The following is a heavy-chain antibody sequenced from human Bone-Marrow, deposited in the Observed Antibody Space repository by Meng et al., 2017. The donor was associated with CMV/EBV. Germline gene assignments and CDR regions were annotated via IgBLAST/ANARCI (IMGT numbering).Heavy chain of an antibody. CDR1: GGSISSDDYY. D-gene: IGHD2-2*01. V-gene: IGHV4-30-4*08. Sequence: LRLSCTVSGGSISSDDYYWSWIRQPPGKGLEWIGYIYYSGSTYYSPSLKRRVTISVDTSKNQFSLKLSSMTAADTAVYYCARLTIPHGMDVWGQGTTVTFSS. CDR2: IYYSGST. CDR3: ARLTIPHGMDV. J-gene: IGHJ6*02.